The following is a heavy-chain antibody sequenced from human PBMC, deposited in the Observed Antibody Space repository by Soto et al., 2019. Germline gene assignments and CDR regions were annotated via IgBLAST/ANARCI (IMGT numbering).Heavy chain of an antibody. CDR2: FDPDEAET. D-gene: IGHD4-17*01. Sequence: QVQLVHSGAEVKKPGASVKVSCKVSGYTLNEVAMHWVRQAPGKGLEWLGGFDPDEAETIYAQHFQGRVTMTEDTSTDTVYMELSSLISDDTALSFCTTYHGYYNFDHLGQGTLVTVSS. V-gene: IGHV1-24*01. J-gene: IGHJ5*02. CDR3: TTYHGYYNFDH. CDR1: GYTLNEVA.